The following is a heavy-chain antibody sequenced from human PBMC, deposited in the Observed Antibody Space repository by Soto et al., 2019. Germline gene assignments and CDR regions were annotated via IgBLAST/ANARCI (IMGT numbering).Heavy chain of an antibody. CDR2: ITWNSGYI. V-gene: IGHV3-9*01. Sequence: GGSLRLSCAASGFTFDDYAMHWVRQAPGKGLEWVSYITWNSGYIGYADSVKGRFTISRDNANNSLYLQMNSLKPEDTALYYCAKALYGSSSSPIDYWGQGTLVTVSS. CDR3: AKALYGSSSSPIDY. CDR1: GFTFDDYA. J-gene: IGHJ4*02. D-gene: IGHD6-13*01.